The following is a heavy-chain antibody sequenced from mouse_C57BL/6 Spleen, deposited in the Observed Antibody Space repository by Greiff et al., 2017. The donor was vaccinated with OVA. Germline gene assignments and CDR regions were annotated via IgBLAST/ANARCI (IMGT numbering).Heavy chain of an antibody. CDR1: GFSFNTYA. Sequence: EVQRVESGGGLVQPKGSLKLSCAASGFSFNTYAMTWVRQAPGKGLEWVARIRSKSNNYATYYADSVKDRFTISRDDSESMLYLQMNNLKTEDTAMYYCVRHKGDYWGQGTSVTVSS. CDR3: VRHKGDY. V-gene: IGHV10-1*01. J-gene: IGHJ4*01. CDR2: IRSKSNNYAT.